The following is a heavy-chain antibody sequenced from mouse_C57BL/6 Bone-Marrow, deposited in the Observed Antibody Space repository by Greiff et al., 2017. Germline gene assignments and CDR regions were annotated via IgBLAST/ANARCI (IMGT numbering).Heavy chain of an antibody. Sequence: VQLQQPGAELVKPGASVKVSCKASGYTFTSYWMHWVKQRPGQGLEWIGRIHPSDSDTNYNQKFKGKATLTVDKSSSTAYIQLSNLTSEDSAVYYCAIPVYYCNYVDYAMDYWGQGTSVTVSS. CDR2: IHPSDSDT. CDR1: GYTFTSYW. V-gene: IGHV1-74*01. CDR3: AIPVYYCNYVDYAMDY. D-gene: IGHD2-1*01. J-gene: IGHJ4*01.